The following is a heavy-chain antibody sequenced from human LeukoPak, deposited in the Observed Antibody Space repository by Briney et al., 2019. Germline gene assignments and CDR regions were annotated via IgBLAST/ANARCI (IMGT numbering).Heavy chain of an antibody. CDR3: ARRSPNYDFWSGYDY. D-gene: IGHD3-3*01. V-gene: IGHV3-74*01. CDR2: INSDGSST. Sequence: GGSLRLSCAASGFTFSSYWMHWVRHAPGKGLGWVSRINSDGSSTSYADSVKGRFTISRDNAKNTLYLQMNSLRAEDTAVYYCARRSPNYDFWSGYDYWGQGTLVTVSS. J-gene: IGHJ4*02. CDR1: GFTFSSYW.